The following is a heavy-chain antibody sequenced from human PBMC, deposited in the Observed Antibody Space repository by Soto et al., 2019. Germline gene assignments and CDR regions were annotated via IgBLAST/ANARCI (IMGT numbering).Heavy chain of an antibody. Sequence: AASVKVSCKASGGTFSSYAISWVRQAPGQGLEWMGGIIPIFGTANYAQKFQGRVTITADESTSTAYMELSSLRSEDTAVYYCARARDTAMAPDPWGQGTLVTVSS. D-gene: IGHD5-18*01. CDR2: IIPIFGTA. CDR1: GGTFSSYA. J-gene: IGHJ5*02. CDR3: ARARDTAMAPDP. V-gene: IGHV1-69*13.